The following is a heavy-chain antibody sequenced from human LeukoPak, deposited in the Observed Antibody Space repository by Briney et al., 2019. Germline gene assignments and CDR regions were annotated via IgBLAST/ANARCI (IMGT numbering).Heavy chain of an antibody. D-gene: IGHD3-22*01. CDR1: GFTFSSYA. Sequence: GGSLRLSCAASGFTFSSYAMHWVRQAPGKGLEWVAVISYDGSNKYYADSVKGRFTISRANSKNTLYLQMNSLRAEDTAVYYCARAREWLLLPFDYWGQGTLVTVSS. J-gene: IGHJ4*02. CDR3: ARAREWLLLPFDY. V-gene: IGHV3-30-3*01. CDR2: ISYDGSNK.